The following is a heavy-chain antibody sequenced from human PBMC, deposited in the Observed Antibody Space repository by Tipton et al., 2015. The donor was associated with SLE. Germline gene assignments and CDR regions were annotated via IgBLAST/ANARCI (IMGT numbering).Heavy chain of an antibody. J-gene: IGHJ2*01. D-gene: IGHD3-10*01. CDR3: ARVSGNSPPEFDI. Sequence: TISADTSKNHFSLKLSSVTAADTAVYYCARVSGNSPPEFDIWGRGTLVTVSS. V-gene: IGHV4-61*03.